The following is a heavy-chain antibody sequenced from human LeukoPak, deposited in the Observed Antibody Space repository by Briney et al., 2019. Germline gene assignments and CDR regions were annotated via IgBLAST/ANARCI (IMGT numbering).Heavy chain of an antibody. Sequence: GESRRLSCLGSGFGFSNYWMTWLRQAPGEGLEWVANIKEDGSVIYYADSVKGRFTISRDNAKNSVYLQMNSLRVEDTALYYCATGRWFGEFAGSAFEDWGQGTLVTVSS. J-gene: IGHJ4*02. CDR1: GFGFSNYW. D-gene: IGHD3-10*01. CDR2: IKEDGSVI. CDR3: ATGRWFGEFAGSAFED. V-gene: IGHV3-7*01.